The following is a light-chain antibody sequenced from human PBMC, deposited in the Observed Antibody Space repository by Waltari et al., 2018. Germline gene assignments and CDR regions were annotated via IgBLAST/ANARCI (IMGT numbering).Light chain of an antibody. V-gene: IGLV2-11*01. J-gene: IGLJ1*01. Sequence: QSALTQPRPVSGSPGQSVTIPCAGSSSNVGRYNYVSWYQLHPGKAPQLIIYDVSERPSGVPDRFSGSKSGNTASLTISGLQAEDEADYYCSSYAGSHTEVFGTGTEITVL. CDR2: DVS. CDR3: SSYAGSHTEV. CDR1: SSNVGRYNY.